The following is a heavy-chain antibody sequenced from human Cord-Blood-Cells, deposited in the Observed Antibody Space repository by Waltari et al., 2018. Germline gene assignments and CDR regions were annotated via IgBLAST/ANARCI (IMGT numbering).Heavy chain of an antibody. CDR1: GYTCTGYY. CDR2: INPNSGGT. V-gene: IGHV1-2*04. D-gene: IGHD5-18*01. Sequence: QVQLVQSGDEVKKPGASVKVSCKASGYTCTGYYMHWVRQAPGQGLEWMGWINPNSGGTNYAQKFQGWVTMTRDTSISTAYMELSRLRSDDTAVYYCARSNVDTAMVDYWGQGTLVTVSS. CDR3: ARSNVDTAMVDY. J-gene: IGHJ4*02.